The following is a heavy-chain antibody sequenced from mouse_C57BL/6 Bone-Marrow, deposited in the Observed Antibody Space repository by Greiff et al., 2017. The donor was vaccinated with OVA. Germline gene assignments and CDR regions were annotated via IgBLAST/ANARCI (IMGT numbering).Heavy chain of an antibody. CDR1: GYTFTSYW. V-gene: IGHV1-53*01. D-gene: IGHD2-3*01. Sequence: QVQLQQPGTELVKPGASVKLSCKASGYTFTSYWMHWVKQRPGQGLEWIGNINPSNGGTNYNEKFKSKATLTVDKSSSTAYMQRSSLTSEDSAVYYCAGSGIYDGYPAWFAYWGQGTLVTVSA. J-gene: IGHJ3*01. CDR2: INPSNGGT. CDR3: AGSGIYDGYPAWFAY.